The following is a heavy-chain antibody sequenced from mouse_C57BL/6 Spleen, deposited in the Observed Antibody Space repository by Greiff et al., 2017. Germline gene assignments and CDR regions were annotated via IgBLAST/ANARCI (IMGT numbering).Heavy chain of an antibody. V-gene: IGHV5-16*01. J-gene: IGHJ2*01. CDR2: INYDGSST. CDR3: AREGIYKGLDC. Sequence: EVKLMESEGGLVQPGSSMKLSCTASGFTFSDYYMAWVRQVPEKGLEWVANINYDGSSTYYLDSLKSRFIISRDNAKNILYLQMSSLKSEDTATYYCAREGIYKGLDCWGQGTTLTVSS. CDR1: GFTFSDYY. D-gene: IGHD1-3*01.